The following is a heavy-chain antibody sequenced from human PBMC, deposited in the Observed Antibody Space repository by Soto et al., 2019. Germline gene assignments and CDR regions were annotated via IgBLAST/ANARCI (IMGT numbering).Heavy chain of an antibody. J-gene: IGHJ3*02. V-gene: IGHV2-5*02. CDR2: IYWDDDK. D-gene: IGHD2-15*01. CDR1: GFSLSGDGVG. CDR3: AHACGGTRWPNDAFDI. Sequence: QITLKESGPTLVKPTQSLTLTCTVSGFSLSGDGVGVGWIRQPPGKALEWLALIYWDDDKRYSPSLKTRLTITKDTSKNQVVLTMTNMDPVETATYYCAHACGGTRWPNDAFDIWGQVTVVTVSS.